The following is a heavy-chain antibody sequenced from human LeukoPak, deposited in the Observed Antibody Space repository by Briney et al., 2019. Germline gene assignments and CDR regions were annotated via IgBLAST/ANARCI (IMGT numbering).Heavy chain of an antibody. CDR2: IDYRGST. J-gene: IGHJ3*02. Sequence: SETLSLTCTVSGGSISSYYGSWIRQPPGKGLEWIAYIDYRGSTTYNPSLKSRVTISVDTSRNQFSLKLRSVTAADTAVYYCARSRSGYSYDHAAFDIWGQGTMVTVSS. CDR3: ARSRSGYSYDHAAFDI. V-gene: IGHV4-59*01. CDR1: GGSISSYY. D-gene: IGHD5-18*01.